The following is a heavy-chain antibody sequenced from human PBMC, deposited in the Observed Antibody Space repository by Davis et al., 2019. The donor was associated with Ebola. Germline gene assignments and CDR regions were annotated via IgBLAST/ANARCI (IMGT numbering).Heavy chain of an antibody. CDR2: MNPNSGNT. J-gene: IGHJ4*02. CDR1: GYTFTSYD. D-gene: IGHD4-11*01. CDR3: ARGWAVTTRLDY. Sequence: ASVQVSCKASGYTFTSYDINWVRQATGQGLEWMGWMNPNSGNTGYAQKFQGRVTITRNTSISTAYMELSSLRSEDTAVYYCARGWAVTTRLDYWGQGTLVTVSS. V-gene: IGHV1-8*03.